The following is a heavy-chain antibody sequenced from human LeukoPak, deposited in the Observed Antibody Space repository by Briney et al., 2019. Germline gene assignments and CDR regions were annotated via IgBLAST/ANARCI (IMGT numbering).Heavy chain of an antibody. CDR1: SDSISNYY. CDR3: ARGKGGTGFDY. J-gene: IGHJ4*02. V-gene: IGHV4-59*01. CDR2: IYYSGST. D-gene: IGHD1-26*01. Sequence: SETLSLTCTVSSDSISNYYWSWIRQPPGKGLEWIGYIYYSGSTNYNPSLKSRVTISMDTSKNQFSLQLTSVTAADTAVYYCARGKGGTGFDYWGQGTLVTVSS.